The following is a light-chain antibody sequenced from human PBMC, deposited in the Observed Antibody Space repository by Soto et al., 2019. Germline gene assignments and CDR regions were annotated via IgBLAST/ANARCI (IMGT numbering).Light chain of an antibody. CDR2: GAS. CDR3: QQYNNWPRT. CDR1: QSVSST. Sequence: EIVLTPSPATLSLSRSARSTLSCSASQSVSSTLAWYQQKPGQAPRLLIYGASTRATGIPARFSGSGSGTEFTLTISSLQSEDFAVYYCQQYNNWPRTFGQGTKVDIK. V-gene: IGKV3-15*01. J-gene: IGKJ1*01.